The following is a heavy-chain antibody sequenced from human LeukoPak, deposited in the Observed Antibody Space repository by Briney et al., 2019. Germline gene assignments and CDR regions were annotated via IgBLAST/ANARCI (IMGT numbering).Heavy chain of an antibody. CDR3: ARGMATIDGYYYYMDV. V-gene: IGHV3-21*01. D-gene: IGHD5-24*01. CDR2: ISDHGGYT. CDR1: GFTFNNYA. J-gene: IGHJ6*03. Sequence: GGSLRLSCAASGFTFNNYAMNWVRQAPGKGLEWVSAISDHGGYTYYADSVKGRFTISRDNAKNSLYLQMNSLRAEDTAVYYCARGMATIDGYYYYMDVWGKGTTVTVSS.